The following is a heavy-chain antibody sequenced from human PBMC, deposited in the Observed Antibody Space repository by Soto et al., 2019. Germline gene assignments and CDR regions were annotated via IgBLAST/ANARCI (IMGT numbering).Heavy chain of an antibody. CDR1: GGSISSSSYY. J-gene: IGHJ6*03. CDR2: IYYSGST. V-gene: IGHV4-39*01. CDR3: ARLTIGDIVVVVAATYYYYMDV. Sequence: SETLSLTCTVSGGSISSSSYYWGWIHQPPGKGLEWIGSIYYSGSTYYNPSLKSRVTISVDTSKNQFSLKLSSVTAADTAVYYCARLTIGDIVVVVAATYYYYMDVWGKGTTVTVSS. D-gene: IGHD2-15*01.